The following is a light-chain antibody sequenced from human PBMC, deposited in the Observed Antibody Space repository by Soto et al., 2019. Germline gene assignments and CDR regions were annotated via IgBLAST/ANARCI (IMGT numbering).Light chain of an antibody. CDR3: QQYNTYST. CDR2: AAS. Sequence: DIPMTPSTSTLSASVGARVTITCRASQTISSWLAWYQQKPGKAPKLLINAASSLERGVPSRFSGSGSGTEFTLTISSLQPDDFATYYCQQYNTYSTFGRGTKV. V-gene: IGKV1-5*01. CDR1: QTISSW. J-gene: IGKJ1*01.